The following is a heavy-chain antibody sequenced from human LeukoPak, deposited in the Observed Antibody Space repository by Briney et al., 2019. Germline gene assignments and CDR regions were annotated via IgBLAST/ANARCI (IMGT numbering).Heavy chain of an antibody. V-gene: IGHV3-23*01. Sequence: GGSLRLSCTASGFTFSAYAMMWVRQAPGKGPEWVSAIRGGGTSEFYADSVKGRFTISRDNSKNTLYLQMNSLRAEDTAVYYCAKDHPHIYWGQGTLVTVSS. J-gene: IGHJ4*02. CDR3: AKDHPHIY. CDR1: GFTFSAYA. CDR2: IRGGGTSE. D-gene: IGHD2-21*01.